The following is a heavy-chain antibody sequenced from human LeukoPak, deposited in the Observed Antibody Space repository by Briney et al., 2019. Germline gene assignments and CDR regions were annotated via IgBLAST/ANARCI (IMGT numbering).Heavy chain of an antibody. V-gene: IGHV4-59*01. CDR2: IYYSGST. CDR1: GGSISSYY. Sequence: SSETLSLTCTVSGGSISSYYWRWIRQPPGKGLEWIGYIYYSGSTNYNPSLKSRVTISVDTSKNQFSMKLRSVTAADTAVYYCARDFDYWGQGTLVTVSS. J-gene: IGHJ4*02. CDR3: ARDFDY.